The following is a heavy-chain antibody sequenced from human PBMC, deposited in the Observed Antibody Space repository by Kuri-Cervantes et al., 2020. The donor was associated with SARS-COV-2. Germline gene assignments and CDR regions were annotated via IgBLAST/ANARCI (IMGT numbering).Heavy chain of an antibody. D-gene: IGHD3-22*01. V-gene: IGHV3-11*04. CDR2: ISSSGSTI. J-gene: IGHJ5*02. CDR1: GLTFSDYY. CDR3: ARSGYYYNNWFDP. Sequence: GESLKISCAASGLTFSDYYMSWIRQAPGKGLEWVSCISSSGSTIYYADSVKGRFTISRDNAKNSLYLQMNSLRAEDTAVYYCARSGYYYNNWFDPWGQGTLVTVSS.